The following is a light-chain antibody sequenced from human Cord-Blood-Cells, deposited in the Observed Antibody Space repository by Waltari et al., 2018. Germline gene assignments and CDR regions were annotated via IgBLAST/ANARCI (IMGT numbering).Light chain of an antibody. CDR1: QSVSSSY. CDR3: QQYGSSPT. J-gene: IGKJ2*01. Sequence: EIVLTQSPGTLSLSPGERATLSCRASQSVSSSYLAWYQQKPDQAPRLLIYGASSRATGIPDRFSGSGSETDFTLTISRLEPEDFAVYYCQQYGSSPTFGQGTKLEIK. V-gene: IGKV3-20*01. CDR2: GAS.